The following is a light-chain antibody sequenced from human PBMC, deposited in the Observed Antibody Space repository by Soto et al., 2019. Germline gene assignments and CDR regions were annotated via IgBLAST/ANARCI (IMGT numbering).Light chain of an antibody. CDR3: MQGTHWPTT. Sequence: EVVVTQSPLSLPVTLGQPASISCRSSQSLVHRDGNTSLNWFQQRPGQSPRRLIYKVSNRDSGGPDRFTGSGSGTDFTLKISRVEAEDVGVYYCMQGTHWPTTFGQGTRVEIK. J-gene: IGKJ1*01. CDR2: KVS. CDR1: QSLVHRDGNTS. V-gene: IGKV2-30*02.